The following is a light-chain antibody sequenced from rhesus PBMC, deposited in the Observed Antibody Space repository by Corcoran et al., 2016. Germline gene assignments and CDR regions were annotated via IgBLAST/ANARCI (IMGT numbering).Light chain of an antibody. Sequence: DIQMTQSPSSLSASVGDRVTITCQASQSLSNYLNWYQQKPGKIPKLLIYKASSLQSGIPSRFSGSGSGTDFPLTISSLQPEDFATYYCQQGYSYPYSFGQGTKVEIK. V-gene: IGKV1S9*01. J-gene: IGKJ2*01. CDR1: QSLSNY. CDR2: KAS. CDR3: QQGYSYPYS.